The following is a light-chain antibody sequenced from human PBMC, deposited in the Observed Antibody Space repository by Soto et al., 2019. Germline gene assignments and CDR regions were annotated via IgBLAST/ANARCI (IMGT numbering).Light chain of an antibody. Sequence: DIQMTQSPSSLSASVGDRVTITCRASQAINNYLAWYQQKPGRVPKLLIYYTSTLQSGVPSRFSGSGSGTDFALTISSLQPKDAATYYCQKYYGAPWAFGQGTKVEIK. CDR1: QAINNY. J-gene: IGKJ1*01. V-gene: IGKV1-27*01. CDR3: QKYYGAPWA. CDR2: YTS.